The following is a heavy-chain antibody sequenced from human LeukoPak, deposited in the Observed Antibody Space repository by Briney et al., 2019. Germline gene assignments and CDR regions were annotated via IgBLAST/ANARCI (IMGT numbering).Heavy chain of an antibody. V-gene: IGHV3-7*01. CDR3: ARDPGFSSFDY. D-gene: IGHD2-2*01. Sequence: PGGSLRLSCAVSGFTFSDYWVIWVRQTPGKGLEFVANINQDGSVKNYVGSVKGRFTISRDNAKNSLYLQMSSLRVDDTAIYYCARDPGFSSFDYWGQGALVTVSS. CDR1: GFTFSDYW. J-gene: IGHJ4*02. CDR2: INQDGSVK.